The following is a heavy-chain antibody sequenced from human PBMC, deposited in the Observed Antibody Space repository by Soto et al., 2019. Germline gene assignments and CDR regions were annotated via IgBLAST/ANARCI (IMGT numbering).Heavy chain of an antibody. D-gene: IGHD2-2*01. J-gene: IGHJ6*02. CDR2: INPNSGGT. Sequence: ASVKVSCKASGYTFTGYYMHWVRQAPGQGLEWMGWINPNSGGTNYAQKFQGWVTMTRDTSISTAYMELSRLRSDDTAVYYCAREVVRRGYYYGMDVWGQGTTVTVSS. CDR1: GYTFTGYY. V-gene: IGHV1-2*04. CDR3: AREVVRRGYYYGMDV.